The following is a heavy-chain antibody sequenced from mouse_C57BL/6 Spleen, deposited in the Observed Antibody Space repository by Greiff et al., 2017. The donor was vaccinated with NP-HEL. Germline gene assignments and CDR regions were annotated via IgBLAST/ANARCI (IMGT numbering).Heavy chain of an antibody. Sequence: QVQLQQPGAELVRPGSSVKLSCKASGYTFTSYWMHWVKQRPIQGLEWIGNIDPSDSETHYNQKFKDKATLTVDKSSSTAYMQLSSLTSEDSAVYDCARSLLLEYAMDYWGQGTSVTVSS. CDR2: IDPSDSET. V-gene: IGHV1-52*01. CDR3: ARSLLLEYAMDY. D-gene: IGHD2-10*01. CDR1: GYTFTSYW. J-gene: IGHJ4*01.